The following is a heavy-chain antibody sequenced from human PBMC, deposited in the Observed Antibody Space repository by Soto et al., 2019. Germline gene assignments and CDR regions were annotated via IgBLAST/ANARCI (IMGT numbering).Heavy chain of an antibody. CDR1: RITFNYYW. D-gene: IGHD2-2*01. J-gene: IGHJ6*02. CDR2: IKEDGSEK. Sequence: GGSLRLSCAASRITFNYYWMTWVRQAPGKGLEWVANIKEDGSEKHYVDSVKGRFTISRDNAKNSLYLQMNSLRAEDTAVYYCARDGSDIVVVPAAMDDYYYYGMDVWGQGTTVTVSS. CDR3: ARDGSDIVVVPAAMDDYYYYGMDV. V-gene: IGHV3-7*01.